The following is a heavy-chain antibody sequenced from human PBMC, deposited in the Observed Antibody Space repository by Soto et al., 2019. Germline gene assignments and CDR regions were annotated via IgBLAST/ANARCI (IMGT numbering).Heavy chain of an antibody. CDR1: GYTFTSYA. J-gene: IGHJ4*02. D-gene: IGHD3-22*01. Sequence: QVQLVQSGAEVKKPGASVKVSCKASGYTFTSYAMHWVRQAPGQRLEVMGWINAGNGNTKYSQKFQGRVTITRDTSASTAYMELSSLRSEDTAVYYCARVFDSSGYYFVTVDYWGQGTLVTVSS. V-gene: IGHV1-3*01. CDR2: INAGNGNT. CDR3: ARVFDSSGYYFVTVDY.